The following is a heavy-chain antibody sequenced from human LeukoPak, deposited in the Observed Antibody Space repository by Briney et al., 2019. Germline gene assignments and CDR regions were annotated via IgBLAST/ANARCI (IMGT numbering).Heavy chain of an antibody. CDR1: GFTFSSYS. Sequence: GGSLRLSCAASGFTFSSYSMNWVRQAPGKGLEWVSYISSSSSTIYYADSVKGRFTISRDNSKNTLYLQMNSLRAEDTAVYYCAREGGGMGVVVSPNTRFDSWGQGTLVTVSS. CDR3: AREGGGMGVVVSPNTRFDS. J-gene: IGHJ4*02. D-gene: IGHD2-2*01. CDR2: ISSSSSTI. V-gene: IGHV3-48*01.